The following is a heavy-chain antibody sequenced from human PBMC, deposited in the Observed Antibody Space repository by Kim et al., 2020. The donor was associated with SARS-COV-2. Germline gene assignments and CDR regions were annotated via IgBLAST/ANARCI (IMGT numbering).Heavy chain of an antibody. Sequence: GTTDYAAPVKGRFTISRDDSKNTLYLQMNSLKTEDTAVYYCTTSSFIDYWGQGTLVTVSS. V-gene: IGHV3-15*01. D-gene: IGHD3-16*02. CDR3: TTSSFIDY. J-gene: IGHJ4*02. CDR2: GTT.